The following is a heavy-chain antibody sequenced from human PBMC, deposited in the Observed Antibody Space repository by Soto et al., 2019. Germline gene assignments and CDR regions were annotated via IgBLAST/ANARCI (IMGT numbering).Heavy chain of an antibody. CDR1: GFTFTTYS. D-gene: IGHD4-17*01. V-gene: IGHV3-48*01. J-gene: IGHJ4*02. CDR2: ISNTGSTI. CDR3: ARGTMTAVSKTDS. Sequence: VQLVESGGGLVQPGGSLRLSCAASGFTFTTYSMNWVRLAPGKGLEWLSYISNTGSTIYYADSVKGRFTISRDNAKNSLYLQTSGLRVEDTAVYYCARGTMTAVSKTDSWGQGALVTVSS.